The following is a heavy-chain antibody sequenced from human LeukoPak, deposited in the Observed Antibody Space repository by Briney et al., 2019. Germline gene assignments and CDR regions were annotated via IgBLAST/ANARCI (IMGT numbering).Heavy chain of an antibody. J-gene: IGHJ6*03. D-gene: IGHD3-16*02. Sequence: ASVKVSCKASGYSFTSDAMNWVRQAPGQGLEWMGRINTATGNPMYAQGFTGRFVFSLDTSVSTAYLQISSLKAEDTAVYYCARRVSFPPYYMDVWGKGTTVTVSS. V-gene: IGHV7-4-1*02. CDR3: ARRVSFPPYYMDV. CDR2: INTATGNP. CDR1: GYSFTSDA.